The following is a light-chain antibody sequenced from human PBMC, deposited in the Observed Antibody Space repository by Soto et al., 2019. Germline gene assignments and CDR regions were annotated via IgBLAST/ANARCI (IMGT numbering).Light chain of an antibody. V-gene: IGKV1-5*03. CDR3: QQYKSYSYT. J-gene: IGKJ2*01. CDR2: KAS. Sequence: DIQMTQSPSTLSASVGDRVTITFRASQSISSWLAWYQQKPGKAPKLLIYKASSLESGVPSRFSGSGSGSEFTLTTSSLQPDDFAPYYCQQYKSYSYTFGQGTKPEIK. CDR1: QSISSW.